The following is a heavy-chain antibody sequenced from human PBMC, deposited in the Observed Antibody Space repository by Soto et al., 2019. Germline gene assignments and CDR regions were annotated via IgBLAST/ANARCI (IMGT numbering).Heavy chain of an antibody. Sequence: EVQVVESGGGLVQPGGSLRLYCAASGFPLSDLYIDWVRQAPGKGLEWVARIRNKANYYTTDYAASVKGRFTISRDDSKKSVYLQMNSLKTEDTAVYYCLIVGGTRTWGQGTLVSVSS. J-gene: IGHJ5*02. CDR3: LIVGGTRT. CDR1: GFPLSDLY. V-gene: IGHV3-72*01. D-gene: IGHD1-26*01. CDR2: IRNKANYYTT.